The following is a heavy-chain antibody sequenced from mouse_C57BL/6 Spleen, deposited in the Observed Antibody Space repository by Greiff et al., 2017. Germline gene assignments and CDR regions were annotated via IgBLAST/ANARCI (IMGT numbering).Heavy chain of an antibody. V-gene: IGHV1-80*01. Sequence: VQLQQSGAELVKPGASVKISCKASGYAFSSYWMNWVKQRPGKGLEWIGQIYPGDGDTNYNGKFKGKATLTADKSSSTAYMQLSSLTSEDSAVYFCARRLGRGYAMDYWGQGTSVTVSS. J-gene: IGHJ4*01. D-gene: IGHD4-1*01. CDR2: IYPGDGDT. CDR3: ARRLGRGYAMDY. CDR1: GYAFSSYW.